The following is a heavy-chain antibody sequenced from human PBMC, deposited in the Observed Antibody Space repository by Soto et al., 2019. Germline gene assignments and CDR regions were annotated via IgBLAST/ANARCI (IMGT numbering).Heavy chain of an antibody. CDR2: IYYSGST. J-gene: IGHJ4*02. CDR3: ARDYYGSGSPPLGY. V-gene: IGHV4-61*01. D-gene: IGHD3-10*01. CDR1: GGSISSSSYY. Sequence: SETLSLTCTVSGGSISSSSYYWSWIRQPPGKGLEWIGYIYYSGSTNYNPSLKSRVTISVDTSKNQFSLKLSSVTAADTAVYYSARDYYGSGSPPLGYWGQGTLVTVSS.